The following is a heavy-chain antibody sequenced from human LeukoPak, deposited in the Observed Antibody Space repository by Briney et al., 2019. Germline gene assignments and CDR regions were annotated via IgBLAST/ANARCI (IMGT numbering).Heavy chain of an antibody. CDR2: MNPNSGNT. D-gene: IGHD3-22*01. CDR3: ARYYYDSSGYYGGFDY. J-gene: IGHJ4*02. V-gene: IGHV1-8*01. Sequence: ASVKVSCKASGYTFTSYDINWVRQATGQGLEWMGWMNPNSGNTGYAQKFQGRVTMTRNTSISTAYMELSSLRSEDTAVYYCARYYYDSSGYYGGFDYWGQGTLVTVSS. CDR1: GYTFTSYD.